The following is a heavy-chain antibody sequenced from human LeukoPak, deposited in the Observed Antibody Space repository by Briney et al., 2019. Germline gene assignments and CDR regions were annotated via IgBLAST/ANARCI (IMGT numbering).Heavy chain of an antibody. CDR2: ISGSGGNT. V-gene: IGHV3-23*01. CDR1: GFAFSRYG. Sequence: GGSLRLSCAASGFAFSRYGIVWVRQAPGRGLEWVSGISGSGGNTYSGDSVKGRFTISRDNSKNTVYLQMNSLRAEDTAVYYCAKAQGYLDYWGQGTLATVSS. J-gene: IGHJ4*02. CDR3: AKAQGYLDY.